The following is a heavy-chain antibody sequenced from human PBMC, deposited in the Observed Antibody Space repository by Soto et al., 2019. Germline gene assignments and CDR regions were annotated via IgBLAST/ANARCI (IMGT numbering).Heavy chain of an antibody. CDR1: GGSINSYY. D-gene: IGHD3-16*02. Sequence: QVRLQESGPGLVKPSETLSLTCIVSGGSINSYYWSWIRQPPGKGLEWIGYIHYTGSTNYNPSLKGRVTMSVDTSKNQFSLSLNSVTAADTAVYYCATRLNPRYYYGMDVWGQGTTVTVSS. J-gene: IGHJ6*02. CDR2: IHYTGST. CDR3: ATRLNPRYYYGMDV. V-gene: IGHV4-59*01.